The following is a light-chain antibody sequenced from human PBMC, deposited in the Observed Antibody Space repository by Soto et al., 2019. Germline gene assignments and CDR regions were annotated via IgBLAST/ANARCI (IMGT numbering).Light chain of an antibody. Sequence: QMTKSPDSPSAFLRNRVTITSRASQSIRNILTWYQQKSGKAPKILIYRASSLETGVPSRFSGSGSGTEFTLTISRLEPEDFAVYYCQQYGSSPFTFGEGTKVDIK. V-gene: IGKV1-13*02. J-gene: IGKJ4*01. CDR2: RAS. CDR3: QQYGSSPFT. CDR1: QSIRNI.